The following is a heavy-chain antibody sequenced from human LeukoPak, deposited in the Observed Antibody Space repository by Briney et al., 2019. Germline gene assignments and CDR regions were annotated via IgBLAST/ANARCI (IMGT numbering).Heavy chain of an antibody. CDR3: ARRAGAYSHPYDY. V-gene: IGHV3-53*01. Sequence: GGSLRLSCAASGSTFSNYWMHWVRQAPGKGLEWVSFIYSGTIHYSDSVKGRFTISRDNSKNTLYLQMNSLRAEDTAVYYCARRAGAYSHPYDYWGQGTLVTVSS. J-gene: IGHJ4*02. CDR2: IYSGTI. CDR1: GSTFSNYW. D-gene: IGHD4/OR15-4a*01.